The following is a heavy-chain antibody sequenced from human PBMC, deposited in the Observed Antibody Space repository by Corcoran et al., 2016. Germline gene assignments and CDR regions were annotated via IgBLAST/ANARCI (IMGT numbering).Heavy chain of an antibody. V-gene: IGHV3-49*03. CDR2: IRSKAFGGTT. CDR1: GFTFGDYA. D-gene: IGHD1-20*01. Sequence: EVQLVESGGGLVQPGRSLRLSCTASGFTFGDYAMSWFRQAPGKGLEWVGFIRSKAFGGTTEYAASLKGRFTISRDDSKSIAYLQMNSLKAEYTAVYYCTSPGITGTRYGDYWGQGTLVTVSS. J-gene: IGHJ4*02. CDR3: TSPGITGTRYGDY.